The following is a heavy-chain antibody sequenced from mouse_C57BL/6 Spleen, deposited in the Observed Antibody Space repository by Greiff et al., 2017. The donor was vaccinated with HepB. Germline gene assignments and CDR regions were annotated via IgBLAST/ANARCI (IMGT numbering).Heavy chain of an antibody. CDR2: ISSGGDYF. CDR3: TREAAQALFDY. D-gene: IGHD3-2*02. CDR1: GFTFSSYA. V-gene: IGHV5-9-1*02. Sequence: EVKLVESGEGLVKPGGSLKLSCAASGFTFSSYAMSWVRQTPEKRLEWVAYISSGGDYFYYADTVKGRFTISRDNARNTLYLQMSSLKSEDTAMYYCTREAAQALFDYWGQGTTLTVSS. J-gene: IGHJ2*01.